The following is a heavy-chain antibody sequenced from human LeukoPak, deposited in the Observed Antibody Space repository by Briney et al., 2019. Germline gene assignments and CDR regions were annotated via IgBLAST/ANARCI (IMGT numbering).Heavy chain of an antibody. V-gene: IGHV3-53*01. D-gene: IGHD2-15*01. CDR3: ARATPYCSSGGCLDY. CDR1: GFTVSSNY. J-gene: IGHJ4*02. Sequence: GGSLRLSYAASGFTVSSNYMTWVRQAPGKGLEWVSVIYSGGSTYYADSVKGRFTISRDNSNNTLCLQMNSLRAEDTAVYYCARATPYCSSGGCLDYWGQGTLVSVSS. CDR2: IYSGGST.